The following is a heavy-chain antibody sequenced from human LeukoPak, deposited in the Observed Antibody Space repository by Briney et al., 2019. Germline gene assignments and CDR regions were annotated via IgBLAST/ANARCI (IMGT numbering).Heavy chain of an antibody. D-gene: IGHD2-15*01. Sequence: PGGSLRLSCAASGFTFSSYWMTWVRQAPGKGLEWVANIKQDGSEKYYVDSVKGRFTISRDNSKNTLYLQMNSLRAEDTAVYYCAKDYLRYCSGGSCYSTWFDPWGQGTLVTVSS. CDR1: GFTFSSYW. V-gene: IGHV3-7*01. CDR3: AKDYLRYCSGGSCYSTWFDP. CDR2: IKQDGSEK. J-gene: IGHJ5*02.